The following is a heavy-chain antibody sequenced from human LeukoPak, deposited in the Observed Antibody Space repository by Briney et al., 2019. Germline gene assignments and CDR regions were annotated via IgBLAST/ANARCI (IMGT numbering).Heavy chain of an antibody. Sequence: GGSLRLSCAASGFTFSSYDMHWVRQAPGKGLEWVAVISYDGSNKYYADSVKGRFTISRDNSKNTLYLQMNSLRAEDTAVYYCARDSGQYYYDSSGLPDYWGQGTLVTVSS. J-gene: IGHJ4*02. CDR1: GFTFSSYD. D-gene: IGHD3-22*01. CDR3: ARDSGQYYYDSSGLPDY. V-gene: IGHV3-30*04. CDR2: ISYDGSNK.